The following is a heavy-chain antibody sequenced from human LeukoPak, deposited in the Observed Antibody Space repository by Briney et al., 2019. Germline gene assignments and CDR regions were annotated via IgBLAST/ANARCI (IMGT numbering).Heavy chain of an antibody. Sequence: PGGSLRLSCAASGFTFSSYAMSWVRQAPGKGLEWVSAISGSGGSTYYAYSVKGRFTISRDNSKNTLYLQMNSLRAEDTAVYYCAKDIRVVRGLWSIDYWGQGTLVTVLS. D-gene: IGHD3-3*01. J-gene: IGHJ4*02. V-gene: IGHV3-23*01. CDR1: GFTFSSYA. CDR3: AKDIRVVRGLWSIDY. CDR2: ISGSGGST.